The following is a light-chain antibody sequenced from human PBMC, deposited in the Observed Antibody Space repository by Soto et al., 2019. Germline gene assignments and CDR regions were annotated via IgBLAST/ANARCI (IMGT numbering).Light chain of an antibody. CDR3: CSYAGSYTHV. J-gene: IGLJ1*01. V-gene: IGLV2-11*01. CDR1: SSDVGGYNY. Sequence: QSVLTQPRSVSGSPGQSVTISCTGTSSDVGGYNYVSWYQQHPGKVTKLMIYDVSKRPSGVPDRFSGSKSGNTASLTISGLQAEDEADYYCCSYAGSYTHVFGSGTKLTVL. CDR2: DVS.